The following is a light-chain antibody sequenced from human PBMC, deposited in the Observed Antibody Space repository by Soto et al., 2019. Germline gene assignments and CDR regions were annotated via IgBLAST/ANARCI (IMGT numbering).Light chain of an antibody. V-gene: IGKV1-5*01. CDR1: QSISSW. CDR3: QQYSNYTWT. J-gene: IGKJ1*01. Sequence: DIRVTQSPSTLSASVGDRVTITCRASQSISSWLAWYQQKPGKAPKLLIYDASTLESGVPSTFSGSGSGTEFTLTISSLQTGDFATYYCQQYSNYTWTFGQGTKVDIK. CDR2: DAS.